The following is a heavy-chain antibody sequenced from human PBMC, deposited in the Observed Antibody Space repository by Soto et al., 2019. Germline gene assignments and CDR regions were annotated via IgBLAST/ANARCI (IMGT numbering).Heavy chain of an antibody. V-gene: IGHV5-51*01. Sequence: PGESLKISCKGSGYSFTSYWIGWVRQMPGKGLEWMGIIYPGDSYTSYSPSFQGQVTISADKSISTAYLQWSSLKASDTAMYYCARRASHHTHYYYYGMDVWGQGTTVTVSS. J-gene: IGHJ6*02. CDR2: IYPGDSYT. D-gene: IGHD2-15*01. CDR3: ARRASHHTHYYYYGMDV. CDR1: GYSFTSYW.